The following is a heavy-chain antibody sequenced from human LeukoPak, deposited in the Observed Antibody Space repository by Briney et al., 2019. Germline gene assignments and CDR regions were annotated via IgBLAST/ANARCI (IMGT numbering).Heavy chain of an antibody. V-gene: IGHV3-49*03. CDR3: TRFPGYCSGGSCFKFDY. Sequence: GGSLRLSCTASGFTFGDYAMSWFRQAPGKGLEWVGFIRSKAYGGTTEYAASVKGRFTISRDDSKSIAYLQMNSLKTEDTAVYDCTRFPGYCSGGSCFKFDYWGQGTLVTVSS. J-gene: IGHJ4*02. CDR2: IRSKAYGGTT. CDR1: GFTFGDYA. D-gene: IGHD2-15*01.